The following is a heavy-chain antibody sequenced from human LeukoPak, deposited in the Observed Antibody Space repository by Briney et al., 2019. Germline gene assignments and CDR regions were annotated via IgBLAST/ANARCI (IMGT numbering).Heavy chain of an antibody. V-gene: IGHV3-30*03. D-gene: IGHD3-3*01. CDR2: ISYDGSNK. J-gene: IGHJ6*02. CDR3: ARQETDVLRFLEWLGGDYYYGMDV. CDR1: GFTFSSYG. Sequence: SGRSLRLSCAASGFTFSSYGMHWVRQAPGKGLEWVAVISYDGSNKYYADSVKGRFTISRDNSKNTLYLQMNSLRAEDTAVYYCARQETDVLRFLEWLGGDYYYGMDVWGQGTTVTVSS.